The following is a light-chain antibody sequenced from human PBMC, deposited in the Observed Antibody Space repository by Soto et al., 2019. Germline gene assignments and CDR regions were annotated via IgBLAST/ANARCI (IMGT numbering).Light chain of an antibody. CDR3: CSYETSSTYV. CDR2: ECG. V-gene: IGLV2-23*01. CDR1: SSDVGSSNL. Sequence: LTDPCSLSGSPGQTITICCAGTSSDVGSSNLVSWYQHHPGKTPKLRIYECGRRPSGVSNRFSASKSGNTASLTISGLQAEDEAEYYCCSYETSSTYVFGSGTKVTVL. J-gene: IGLJ1*01.